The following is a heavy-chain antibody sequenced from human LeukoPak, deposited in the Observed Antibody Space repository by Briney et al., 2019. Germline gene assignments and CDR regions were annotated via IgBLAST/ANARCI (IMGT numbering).Heavy chain of an antibody. CDR1: GFAFSSYA. D-gene: IGHD2-15*01. J-gene: IGHJ4*02. CDR2: ISGSGGST. CDR3: AKPRVVAATRGTFDY. Sequence: GGSLRLSCAASGFAFSSYAMSWVRQAPGKGLEWVSAISGSGGSTYYADSVKGRFTISRDNSKNTLYLQMNSLRAEDTAVYYCAKPRVVAATRGTFDYWGQGTLVTVSS. V-gene: IGHV3-23*01.